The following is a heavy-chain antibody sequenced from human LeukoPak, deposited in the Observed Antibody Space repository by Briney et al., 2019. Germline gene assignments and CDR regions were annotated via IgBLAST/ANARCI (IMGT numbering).Heavy chain of an antibody. CDR2: IVPIFGTA. Sequence: GASVKVSCKASGGTFSSYAISWVRQAPGKGLEWMGRIVPIFGTANYAQKFQGRVTISTDESTSTAYMELSSLRSEDTAVYYCARDKVGAAIVFDIWGQGTMVTVSS. CDR3: ARDKVGAAIVFDI. CDR1: GGTFSSYA. J-gene: IGHJ3*02. V-gene: IGHV1-69*05. D-gene: IGHD2-15*01.